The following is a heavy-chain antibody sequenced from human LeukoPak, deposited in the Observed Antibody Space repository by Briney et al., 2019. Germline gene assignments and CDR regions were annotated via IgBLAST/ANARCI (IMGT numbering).Heavy chain of an antibody. V-gene: IGHV1-69*10. CDR3: ARVAFGGYSYGYRDY. D-gene: IGHD5-18*01. CDR2: IIPILGIA. CDR1: GGTFSSYA. J-gene: IGHJ4*02. Sequence: PMASVKVSCTASGGTFSSYAISWVRQAPGQGLEWMGRIIPILGIANYAQKFQGRVTITADKSTSTAYMELSSLRSEDTAVYYCARVAFGGYSYGYRDYWGQGTLVTVSS.